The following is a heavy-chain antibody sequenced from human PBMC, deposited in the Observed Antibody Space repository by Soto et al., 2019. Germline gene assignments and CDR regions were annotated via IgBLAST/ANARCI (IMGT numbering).Heavy chain of an antibody. V-gene: IGHV4-4*02. D-gene: IGHD6-19*01. CDR3: ARDGVAGTYYYYYGMDV. Sequence: QVQLQESGPGLVKPSGTLSLTCAVSGGSISSSNWWSRVRQPPGKGLEWIGEIYHSGSTNYNPSLKSRVTISVDKSKNQFSLKLSSVTAADTAVYYCARDGVAGTYYYYYGMDVWGQGTTVTVSS. CDR1: GGSISSSNW. J-gene: IGHJ6*02. CDR2: IYHSGST.